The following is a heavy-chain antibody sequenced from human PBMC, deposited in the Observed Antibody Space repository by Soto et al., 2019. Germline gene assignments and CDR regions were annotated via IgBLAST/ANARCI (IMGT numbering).Heavy chain of an antibody. V-gene: IGHV4-59*01. D-gene: IGHD5-12*01. J-gene: IGHJ4*02. CDR3: ARDLFGGYCLDY. Sequence: PSETLSLTCTVSGGSSNNNFWGWIRQPPGKGLEWIGYVYYDGHTDYNPSLESRVTIAVDTSKNQFSLRLTSVTAADTAVYYCARDLFGGYCLDYWGQGALVTVSS. CDR1: GGSSNNNF. CDR2: VYYDGHT.